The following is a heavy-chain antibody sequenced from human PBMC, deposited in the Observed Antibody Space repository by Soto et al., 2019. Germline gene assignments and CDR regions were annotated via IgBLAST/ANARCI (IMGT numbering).Heavy chain of an antibody. Sequence: WETLSLTCTVSGGSISSYYWSWIRQPPGKGLEWIGYIYYSGSTNYNPSLKSRVTISVDTSKNQFSLKLSSVTAADTAVYYCARGNPYYYDSSGWFDPWGQGTLVTVSS. V-gene: IGHV4-59*01. CDR3: ARGNPYYYDSSGWFDP. CDR2: IYYSGST. D-gene: IGHD3-22*01. J-gene: IGHJ5*02. CDR1: GGSISSYY.